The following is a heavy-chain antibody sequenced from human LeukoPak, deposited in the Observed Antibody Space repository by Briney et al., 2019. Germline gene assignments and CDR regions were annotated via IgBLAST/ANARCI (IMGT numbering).Heavy chain of an antibody. D-gene: IGHD2-2*01. CDR2: IYPGDSDT. J-gene: IGHJ4*02. Sequence: GESLKVSCKGSGYSFTNYWIGWVRPMPGKGLEWMGIIYPGDSDTRYSPSFQGQVTISADKSISTAYLQWSSLKASDTAMYFCVRLTGYCSRTNCYGGSWGQGTLVTVSS. CDR1: GYSFTNYW. V-gene: IGHV5-51*01. CDR3: VRLTGYCSRTNCYGGS.